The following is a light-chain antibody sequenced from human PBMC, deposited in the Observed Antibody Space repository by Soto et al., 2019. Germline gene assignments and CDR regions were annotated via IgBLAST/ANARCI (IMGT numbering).Light chain of an antibody. CDR2: VAS. CDR1: QSVSSSF. Sequence: EIVLTQSPGTLSLSPGERATLSCRASQSVSSSFLAWYQQKPGQAPRLLIYVASSRATGIPDRFSGSGSGTDFTLTISRLEPEDVAVYYCQQHGSSPLTFGGGTKVEIK. V-gene: IGKV3-20*01. J-gene: IGKJ4*01. CDR3: QQHGSSPLT.